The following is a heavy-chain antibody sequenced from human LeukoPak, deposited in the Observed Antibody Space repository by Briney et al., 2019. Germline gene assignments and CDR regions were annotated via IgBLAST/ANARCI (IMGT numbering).Heavy chain of an antibody. CDR3: ARDLGSSGWFDP. V-gene: IGHV4-61*02. D-gene: IGHD6-6*01. CDR2: IYTSGST. J-gene: IGHJ5*02. Sequence: PSETLSLTCTVSGGSISSGSYYWSWIRQPAGKGLEWIGRIYTSGSTNYSPSLKSRVTISVDTSKNQFSLKLSSVTAADTAVYYCARDLGSSGWFDPWGQGTLVTVSS. CDR1: GGSISSGSYY.